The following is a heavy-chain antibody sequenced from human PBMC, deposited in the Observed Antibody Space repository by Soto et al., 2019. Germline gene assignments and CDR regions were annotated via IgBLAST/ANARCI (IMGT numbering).Heavy chain of an antibody. D-gene: IGHD2-15*01. CDR2: IYYSGST. CDR3: ARARGARYFDY. J-gene: IGHJ4*02. Sequence: PSGTLSLTCTFSGGSISSGDYYWSWIRQPPGNGLEWIGYIYYSGSTYYNPSLKSRVTISVDTSKNQFSLKLSSVTAAVTAVYYCARARGARYFDYWGQGTLVTVSS. V-gene: IGHV4-30-4*01. CDR1: GGSISSGDYY.